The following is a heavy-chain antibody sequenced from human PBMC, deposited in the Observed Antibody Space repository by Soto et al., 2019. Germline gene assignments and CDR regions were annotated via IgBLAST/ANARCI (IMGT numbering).Heavy chain of an antibody. J-gene: IGHJ4*02. CDR3: ARSSRSYFDY. CDR2: IYDSGST. CDR1: GGSISRSGYF. V-gene: IGHV4-31*03. Sequence: QVQLQESGPGLVKPSQTLSLTCTVSGGSISRSGYFWSWIRQHPGKGLEWFGYIYDSGSTYYNPSLKSRVSLSVNTSKNQFSLNLTSVTAADTAIYYCARSSRSYFDYWGQGTLVTVSS.